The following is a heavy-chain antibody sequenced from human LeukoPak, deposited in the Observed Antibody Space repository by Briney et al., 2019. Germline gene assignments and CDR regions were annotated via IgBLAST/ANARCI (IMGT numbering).Heavy chain of an antibody. Sequence: GGSLRLSCAASGFTFNIYSMNWVRQAPGKRLEWLSYITGNSATINYADSVKGRFTISRDNAWNSLYLQMNSLRVEDTAVYYCATSVGALDHWGQGTLVTVSS. CDR1: GFTFNIYS. V-gene: IGHV3-48*01. J-gene: IGHJ5*02. D-gene: IGHD1-26*01. CDR3: ATSVGALDH. CDR2: ITGNSATI.